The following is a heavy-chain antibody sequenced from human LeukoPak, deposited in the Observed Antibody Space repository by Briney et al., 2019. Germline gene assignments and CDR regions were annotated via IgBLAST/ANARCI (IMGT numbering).Heavy chain of an antibody. Sequence: PGGSLRLSCAASGFMFSSYLMTWVRQAPGKGLEWAANINQDGSEGYHVDSVKGRFTISRDNAKNSLYLQMNSLRAEDTAVYYCARVYCTNGVCHLDYWGQGTLVTVSS. CDR3: ARVYCTNGVCHLDY. V-gene: IGHV3-7*01. CDR2: INQDGSEG. J-gene: IGHJ4*02. D-gene: IGHD2-8*01. CDR1: GFMFSSYL.